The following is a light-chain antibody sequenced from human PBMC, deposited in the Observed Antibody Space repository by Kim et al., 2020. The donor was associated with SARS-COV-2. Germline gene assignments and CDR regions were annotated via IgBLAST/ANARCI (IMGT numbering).Light chain of an antibody. V-gene: IGKV1-39*01. Sequence: ASVGDRVTTTFRASQSMSSYFNWYQQKPGKAPKLLIYDASSLQSGVPSRFSGSVSGTDFTLTISSLQPEDFATYYCQQSYSTPFTFGPGTKVDIK. J-gene: IGKJ3*01. CDR2: DAS. CDR1: QSMSSY. CDR3: QQSYSTPFT.